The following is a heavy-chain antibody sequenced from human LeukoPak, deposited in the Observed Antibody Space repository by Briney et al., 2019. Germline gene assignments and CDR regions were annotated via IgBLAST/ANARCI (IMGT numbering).Heavy chain of an antibody. CDR1: GGTFSSYA. D-gene: IGHD3-16*01. CDR2: IIPIFGTA. V-gene: IGHV1-69*13. CDR3: ARADNWEGAKGD. Sequence: SVKVSCKASGGTFSSYAISWVRQAPGQGLEWMGGIIPIFGTANYAQKFQGRVTITADESTSTAYMELSSLRSEDTAVYYCARADNWEGAKGDWGQGTMVTVSS. J-gene: IGHJ3*01.